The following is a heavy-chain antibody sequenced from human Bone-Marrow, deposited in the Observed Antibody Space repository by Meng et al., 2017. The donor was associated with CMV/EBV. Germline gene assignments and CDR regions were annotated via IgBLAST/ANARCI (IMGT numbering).Heavy chain of an antibody. CDR2: INNSGNT. J-gene: IGHJ4*02. V-gene: IGHV4-34*01. CDR1: SGSFSGHY. CDR3: ARRSRYGSGWYVAD. D-gene: IGHD6-19*01. Sequence: GSLRLSCAVYSGSFSGHYWTWIRQPPGKGLEWIAEINNSGNTNYNPSLKSRVTISVDTSKNQFSLKVRSVTAADTAVYYCARRSRYGSGWYVADWGQGNLVTVSS.